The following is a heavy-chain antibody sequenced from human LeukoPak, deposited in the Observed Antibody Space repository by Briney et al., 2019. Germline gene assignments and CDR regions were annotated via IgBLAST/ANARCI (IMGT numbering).Heavy chain of an antibody. CDR1: GYTLTELF. V-gene: IGHV1-24*01. CDR2: FDPEDGET. J-gene: IGHJ4*02. D-gene: IGHD3-3*01. Sequence: ASVKVSCKVSGYTLTELFMHWVRQAPGKGLEWMGGFDPEDGETIYAQKFQGRVTMTEDTSTDTAYMELSSLRSEDTAVYYCATVSRWSGWPTVYWGQGTLVTVSS. CDR3: ATVSRWSGWPTVY.